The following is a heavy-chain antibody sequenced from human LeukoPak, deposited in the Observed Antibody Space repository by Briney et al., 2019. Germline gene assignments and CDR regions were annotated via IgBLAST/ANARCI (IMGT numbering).Heavy chain of an antibody. V-gene: IGHV4-39*07. CDR3: ARNNWNDVNWFDP. CDR1: GGSISSSSYY. Sequence: SETLSLTCTVSGGSISSSSYYWGWIRQPPGKGLEWIGSIYYSGSTYYNPSLKSRVTISVDTSKNQFSLKLSSVTAADTAVYYCARNNWNDVNWFDPWGQGTLVTVSS. D-gene: IGHD1-1*01. CDR2: IYYSGST. J-gene: IGHJ5*02.